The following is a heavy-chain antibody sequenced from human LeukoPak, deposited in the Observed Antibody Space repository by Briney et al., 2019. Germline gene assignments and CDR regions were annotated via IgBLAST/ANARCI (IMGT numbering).Heavy chain of an antibody. CDR3: GRHRSGSGTYFIDS. CDR2: MKKDGSET. D-gene: IGHD3-10*01. Sequence: GGSLRLSCVVSGFTFRDYSMIWVRQAPGKGLQWVANMKKDGSETKYGDFVKGRFTISRDNAKNSLYLQMNSLRVEDTAVYYCGRHRSGSGTYFIDSWGQGT. J-gene: IGHJ4*02. V-gene: IGHV3-7*01. CDR1: GFTFRDYS.